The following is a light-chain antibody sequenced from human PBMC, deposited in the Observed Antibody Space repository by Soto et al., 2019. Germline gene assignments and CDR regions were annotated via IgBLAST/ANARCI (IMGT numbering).Light chain of an antibody. CDR2: DVS. CDR1: SSDVGGYNS. CDR3: SSYTSSSTRV. J-gene: IGLJ1*01. V-gene: IGLV2-14*03. Sequence: QSALTQPASVSGSPGQSITIYCIGTSSDVGGYNSVSWYQQHPGKAPKLMIYDVSNPPSGVSDRFSGSKSADTASLTISGLQAEDEADYYCSSYTSSSTRVFGTGTKLTVL.